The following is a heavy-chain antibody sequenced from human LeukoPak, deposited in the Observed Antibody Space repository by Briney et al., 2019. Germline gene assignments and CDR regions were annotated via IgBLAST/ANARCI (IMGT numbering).Heavy chain of an antibody. J-gene: IGHJ6*03. CDR1: VFTFRSYS. D-gene: IGHD4/OR15-4a*01. CDR2: ISSSSSSK. Sequence: GGSLRLSCAAPVFTFRSYSMNWVRQAPAKGLERVSYISSSSSSKKYADSVKGRFTISRDNAKNSLYLQMNSLRAEHTAVYYCARELSIRVSAIGYGAREYYYYMDVWGKGSTVTIS. CDR3: ARELSIRVSAIGYGAREYYYYMDV. V-gene: IGHV3-48*01.